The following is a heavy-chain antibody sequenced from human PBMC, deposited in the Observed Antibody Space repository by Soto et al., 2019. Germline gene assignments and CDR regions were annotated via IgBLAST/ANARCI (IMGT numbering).Heavy chain of an antibody. CDR3: ARGKAAGVDYGMDI. V-gene: IGHV4-4*07. CDR1: GGSITSYY. J-gene: IGHJ6*02. CDR2: IYTSGGT. D-gene: IGHD6-13*01. Sequence: SETLSLTCAVSGGSITSYYWSWIRQPAGKGLEWIGRIYTSGGTNYNPSLKSRVTMSVDTSKKYFFLKLNSVTAADTAVYYCARGKAAGVDYGMDIWGRGTTVTVSS.